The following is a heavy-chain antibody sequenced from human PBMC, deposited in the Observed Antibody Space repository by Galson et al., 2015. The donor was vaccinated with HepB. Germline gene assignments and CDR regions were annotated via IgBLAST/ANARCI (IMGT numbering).Heavy chain of an antibody. J-gene: IGHJ6*04. V-gene: IGHV3-21*01. CDR3: ARDLAGLDIVVVV. CDR1: GFTFSSYS. CDR2: ISSSSSYI. D-gene: IGHD2-2*03. Sequence: SLRLSCAASGFTFSSYSMNWVRQAPGKGLEWVSSISSSSSYIYYADSVKGRFTISRDNAKNSLYLQMNSLRAEDTAVYYCARDLAGLDIVVVVWGKGTTVTVSS.